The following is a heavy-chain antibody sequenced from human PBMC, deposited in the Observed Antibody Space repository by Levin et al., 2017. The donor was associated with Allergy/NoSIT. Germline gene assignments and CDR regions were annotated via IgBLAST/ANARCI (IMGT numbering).Heavy chain of an antibody. CDR1: GFTFDDYG. CDR2: INWNGGST. CDR3: ARVRGDYAYYYYYMDV. Sequence: PGGSLRLSCAASGFTFDDYGMSWVRQAPGKGLEWVSGINWNGGSTGYADSVKGRFTISRDNAKNSLYLQMNSLRAEDTALYYCARVRGDYAYYYYYMDVWGKGTTVTVSS. D-gene: IGHD4-17*01. V-gene: IGHV3-20*04. J-gene: IGHJ6*03.